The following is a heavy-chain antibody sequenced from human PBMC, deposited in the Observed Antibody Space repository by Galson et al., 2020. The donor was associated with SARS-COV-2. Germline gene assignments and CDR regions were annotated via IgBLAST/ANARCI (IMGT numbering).Heavy chain of an antibody. J-gene: IGHJ4*02. D-gene: IGHD3-10*01. V-gene: IGHV3-15*01. CDR1: GFTFSNAW. CDR2: IRSKNDGGTA. CDR3: ATPSYYGGD. Sequence: GGSLRLSCVASGFTFSNAWMSWVRQAPGEGLEWVGRIRSKNDGGTAEYAAPVNGRFIMSRDDSKNTVYLQMDSLKTEDTAVYYCATPSYYGGDWGQGTLVTVSS.